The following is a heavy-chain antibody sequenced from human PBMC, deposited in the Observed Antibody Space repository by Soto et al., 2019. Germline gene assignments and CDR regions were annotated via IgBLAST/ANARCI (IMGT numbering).Heavy chain of an antibody. CDR1: GFTFSSYG. Sequence: QAQLVESGGGVVQPGRSLRLSCAASGFTFSSYGMHWVRQAPGKGLEWVAVISYDGSNKYYADSVKGRFTISRDNSKNTLYLQMNSLRAEDTAVYYCAKAPDDGGGYFDYWGQGTLVTVSS. J-gene: IGHJ4*02. CDR3: AKAPDDGGGYFDY. D-gene: IGHD3-16*01. V-gene: IGHV3-30*18. CDR2: ISYDGSNK.